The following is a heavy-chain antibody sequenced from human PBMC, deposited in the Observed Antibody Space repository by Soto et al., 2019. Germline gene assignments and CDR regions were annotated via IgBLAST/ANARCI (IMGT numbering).Heavy chain of an antibody. D-gene: IGHD6-19*01. CDR1: GGSISSYY. J-gene: IGHJ3*02. V-gene: IGHV4-59*08. CDR3: ARPRKYSSGAFDI. Sequence: SETLSLTCTVSGGSISSYYWSWIRQPPGKGLEWIGYFYYRGSTNYNPSLKSRVTISVDTSKNQFSLKLSSVTAADTAVYYCARPRKYSSGAFDIWGQGTMVTVSS. CDR2: FYYRGST.